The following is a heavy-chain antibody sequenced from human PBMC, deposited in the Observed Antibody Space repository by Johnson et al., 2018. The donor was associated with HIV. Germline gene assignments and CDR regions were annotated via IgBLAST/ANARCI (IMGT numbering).Heavy chain of an antibody. V-gene: IGHV3-30-3*02. D-gene: IGHD2-8*01. Sequence: QVQLVESGGGVVQPGRSLRLSCAASGFTFSNYAMHWVRQVPGKGLEWVAIISFDGSNEYYADSVKGRFTISRDNFKNTLYLQMNSLRAEDTAVYYCANEVYAFDIWGQGTMVTVSS. CDR2: ISFDGSNE. CDR1: GFTFSNYA. J-gene: IGHJ3*02. CDR3: ANEVYAFDI.